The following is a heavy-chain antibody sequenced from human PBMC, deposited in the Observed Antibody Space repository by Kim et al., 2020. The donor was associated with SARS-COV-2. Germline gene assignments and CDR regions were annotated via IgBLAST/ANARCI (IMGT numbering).Heavy chain of an antibody. CDR1: GFTFSNAW. J-gene: IGHJ6*03. V-gene: IGHV3-15*01. Sequence: GGSLRLSCAASGFTFSNAWMSWVRQAPGKGLEWVGRIKSKTDGGTTDYAAPVKGRFTISRDDSKNTLYLQMNSLKTEDTAVYYCTSTIFGVALLDYYYYYMDVWGKGTTVTVSS. CDR3: TSTIFGVALLDYYYYYMDV. D-gene: IGHD3-3*01. CDR2: IKSKTDGGTT.